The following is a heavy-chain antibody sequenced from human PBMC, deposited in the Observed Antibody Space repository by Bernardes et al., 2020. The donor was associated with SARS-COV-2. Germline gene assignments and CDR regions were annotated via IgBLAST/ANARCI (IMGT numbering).Heavy chain of an antibody. Sequence: GGSLRLSCAASGFTFSSYGMSWVRQAPGKGLEWVANIKQDGSEKYYVDSVKGRFTISRDNAKNSLYLQMNSLRAEDTAVYYCAREARSIAVAGYYYYYGMDVWGQGTTVTVSS. V-gene: IGHV3-7*01. D-gene: IGHD6-19*01. CDR3: AREARSIAVAGYYYYYGMDV. J-gene: IGHJ6*02. CDR1: GFTFSSYG. CDR2: IKQDGSEK.